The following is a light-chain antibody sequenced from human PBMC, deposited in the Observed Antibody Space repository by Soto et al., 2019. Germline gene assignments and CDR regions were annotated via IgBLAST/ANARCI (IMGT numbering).Light chain of an antibody. CDR1: QSISSW. V-gene: IGKV1-5*01. J-gene: IGKJ1*01. CDR2: DAS. Sequence: DIQMTQSPSTLSASVGDRVTITCRASQSISSWLAWYQQKPGKAPKLLIYDASSLESGVPSRFSGSGSGTEFTHTISSLQPDDFATYYGQQYNSYSPTWTFGQGTNVEIK. CDR3: QQYNSYSPTWT.